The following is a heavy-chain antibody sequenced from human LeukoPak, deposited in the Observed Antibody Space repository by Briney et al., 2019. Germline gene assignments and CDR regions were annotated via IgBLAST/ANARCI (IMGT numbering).Heavy chain of an antibody. D-gene: IGHD3-10*01. CDR1: GFTFDDYA. J-gene: IGHJ4*02. V-gene: IGHV3-9*01. CDR3: ATTGYYGSGSYHFDY. Sequence: GRSLRLSCAASGFTFDDYAMHWVRQAPGKGLEWVSGISWNSGSIGYADSVKGRFTISRDNAKNSLYLQMNSLRAEDTALYYCATTGYYGSGSYHFDYWGQGTLVTVSS. CDR2: ISWNSGSI.